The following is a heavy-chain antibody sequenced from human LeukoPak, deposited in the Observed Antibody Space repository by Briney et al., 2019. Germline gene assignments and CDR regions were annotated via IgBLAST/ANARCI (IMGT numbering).Heavy chain of an antibody. CDR2: IYYSGST. D-gene: IGHD3-9*01. CDR3: ARRRGGSASYYDILTGYPTIYYYYYMDV. CDR1: GGSISSSSYY. V-gene: IGHV4-39*01. Sequence: PSETLSLTCTVSGGSISSSSYYWGWIRQPPGKGLEWIGSIYYSGSTYYNPSLKSRVTISVDTSKNQFSLKLSSVTAADTAVHYCARRRGGSASYYDILTGYPTIYYYYYMDVWGKGTTVTISS. J-gene: IGHJ6*03.